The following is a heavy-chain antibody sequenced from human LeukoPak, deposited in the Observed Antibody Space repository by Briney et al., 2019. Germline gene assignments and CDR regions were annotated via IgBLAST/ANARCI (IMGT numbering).Heavy chain of an antibody. V-gene: IGHV3-7*01. Sequence: GGSLRLSCAASGFTFSSYWMSWVRQAPGKGLEWVANIKQDGSEKYYVDSVKGRFTISRDNAKNPLYLQMNSLRAEDTAVYYCARDTTIFGVVPLYYMDVWGKGTTVTVSS. CDR3: ARDTTIFGVVPLYYMDV. J-gene: IGHJ6*03. D-gene: IGHD3-3*01. CDR1: GFTFSSYW. CDR2: IKQDGSEK.